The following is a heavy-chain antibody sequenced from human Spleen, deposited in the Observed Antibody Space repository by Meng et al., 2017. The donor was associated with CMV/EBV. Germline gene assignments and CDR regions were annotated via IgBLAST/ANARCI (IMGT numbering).Heavy chain of an antibody. CDR2: IYYSGST. CDR3: ARGYYDFWSGYSTTDYYFDY. J-gene: IGHJ4*02. Sequence: GSLRLSCTVSGGSISSYYWSWIRQPPGKGLEWIGYIYYSGSTNYNPSLKSRVTISVDTSKNQFSLKLSSVTAADTAVYYCARGYYDFWSGYSTTDYYFDYWGQGTLVTVSS. CDR1: GGSISSYY. V-gene: IGHV4-59*01. D-gene: IGHD3-3*01.